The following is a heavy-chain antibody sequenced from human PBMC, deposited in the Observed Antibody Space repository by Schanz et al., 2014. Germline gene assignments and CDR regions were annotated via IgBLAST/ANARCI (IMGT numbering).Heavy chain of an antibody. CDR1: GFTYSGYG. Sequence: VQLVESGGGLIHPGGSLRLSCATSGFTYSGYGMHWVRQAPGKGLEWVAIISYDGRHKNYADSVKGRFTISRDNSKNTLHLQMNSLRAEDTAVYYCAKDEDIFHCFDYWGQGTLVTVSS. CDR3: AKDEDIFHCFDY. V-gene: IGHV3-30*18. D-gene: IGHD2-21*01. CDR2: ISYDGRHK. J-gene: IGHJ4*02.